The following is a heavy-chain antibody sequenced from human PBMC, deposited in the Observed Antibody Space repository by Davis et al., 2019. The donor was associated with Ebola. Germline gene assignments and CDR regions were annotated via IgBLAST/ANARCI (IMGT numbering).Heavy chain of an antibody. Sequence: SDPLSSPLAVHDASFRAYYWRCHRQPPGKRLVWLGQINDSGSTNYNPSLQSRVTISVDTSKNQFSLKLSSVTAADTAVYYCARGGGRWRPWDIVVVPAAMAEHWFDPGGQGTLVTVAS. V-gene: IGHV4-34*01. CDR2: INDSGST. CDR3: ARGGGRWRPWDIVVVPAAMAEHWFDP. CDR1: DASFRAYY. J-gene: IGHJ5*02. D-gene: IGHD2-2*01.